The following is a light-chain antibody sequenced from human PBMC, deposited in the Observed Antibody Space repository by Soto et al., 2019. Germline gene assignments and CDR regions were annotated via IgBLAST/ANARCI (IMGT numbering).Light chain of an antibody. V-gene: IGKV1-27*01. CDR1: QGIAFY. CDR3: QKDDTAPFT. CDR2: AAS. J-gene: IGKJ3*01. Sequence: DVQMTQSPSSLSASVGDTVTITCRASQGIAFYLAWFQQRPGKAPNLLISAASNLQSGVPSRFSGSGSGTDFTLTISSLQPADVATYYCQKDDTAPFTFVPGTRVEVK.